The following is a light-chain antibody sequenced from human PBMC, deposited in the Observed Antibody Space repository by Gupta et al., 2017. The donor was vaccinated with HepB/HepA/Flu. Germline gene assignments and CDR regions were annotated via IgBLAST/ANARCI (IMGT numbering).Light chain of an antibody. J-gene: IGKJ5*01. CDR2: SAS. CDR3: QQFKSFPLT. V-gene: IGKV1-9*01. Sequence: DIQLTQSPSFLSSSVGDRVTITCRASQGISSYLAWYQQRPGKAPNLLIYSASTLQSGVPSRFSGSGSGTEFTLTISSLHPEDFASYYCQQFKSFPLTFGQGTRLEIK. CDR1: QGISSY.